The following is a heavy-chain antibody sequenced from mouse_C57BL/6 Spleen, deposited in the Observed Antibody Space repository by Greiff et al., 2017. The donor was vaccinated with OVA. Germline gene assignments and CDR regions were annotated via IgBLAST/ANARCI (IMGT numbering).Heavy chain of an antibody. V-gene: IGHV1-26*01. CDR3: ARSGHGALFDY. D-gene: IGHD3-1*01. J-gene: IGHJ2*01. Sequence: EVQLQQSGPELVKPGASVKISCKASGYTFTDYYMNWVKQSHGKSLEWIGDINPNNGGTSYNQKFKGKATLTVDKSSSTAYMELRSLTSEDSAVYYCARSGHGALFDYWGQGTTLTVSS. CDR1: GYTFTDYY. CDR2: INPNNGGT.